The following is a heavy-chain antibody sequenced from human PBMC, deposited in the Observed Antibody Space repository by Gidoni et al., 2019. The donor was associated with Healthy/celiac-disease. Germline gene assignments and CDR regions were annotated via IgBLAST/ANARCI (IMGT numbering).Heavy chain of an antibody. Sequence: EVQLVESGGGLVQPGRSLRLSCAASGFTFDDYAMHWVRQAPGKGLEWVSGISWNSGSIGYADSVKGRFTISRDNAKNSLYLQMNSLRAEDTALYYCAKDHLKLGFDPWGQGTLVTVSS. J-gene: IGHJ5*02. V-gene: IGHV3-9*01. CDR1: GFTFDDYA. CDR3: AKDHLKLGFDP. D-gene: IGHD1-26*01. CDR2: ISWNSGSI.